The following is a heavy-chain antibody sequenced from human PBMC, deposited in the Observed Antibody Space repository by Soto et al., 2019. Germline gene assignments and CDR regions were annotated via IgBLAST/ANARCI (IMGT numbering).Heavy chain of an antibody. CDR1: GFTFSSYG. V-gene: IGHV3-30*18. J-gene: IGHJ6*02. CDR2: ISYDGSNK. CDR3: AKVSVPAAIAYYYYGMDV. D-gene: IGHD2-2*01. Sequence: QVQLVESGGGVVQPGRSLRLSCAASGFTFSSYGMHWVRQAPGKGLEWVALISYDGSNKYYADSVKGRFTISRDNSKNTLYLQMNSLRAEDTAVYYSAKVSVPAAIAYYYYGMDVWGQGTTVTVSS.